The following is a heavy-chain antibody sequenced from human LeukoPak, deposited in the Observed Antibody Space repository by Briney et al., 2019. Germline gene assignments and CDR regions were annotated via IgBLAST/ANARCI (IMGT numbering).Heavy chain of an antibody. CDR1: GGTFSSYA. J-gene: IGHJ4*02. V-gene: IGHV1-69*13. CDR2: IIAIFGTA. Sequence: ASVKVSCKASGGTFSSYAISWVRQAPGQGLEWMGGIIAIFGTANYAQKFQGRVTMTADESTSTAYMELSSLRSEDTAVYYCARDTYYDSSGYYYHYYWGQGTLVTVSS. D-gene: IGHD3-22*01. CDR3: ARDTYYDSSGYYYHYY.